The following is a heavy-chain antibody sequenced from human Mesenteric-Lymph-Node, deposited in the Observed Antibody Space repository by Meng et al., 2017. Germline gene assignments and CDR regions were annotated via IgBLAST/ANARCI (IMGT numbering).Heavy chain of an antibody. CDR1: GFTFSSYS. V-gene: IGHV3-30*04. CDR3: ARVYCSSTSCYAKKPYYYYGMDV. D-gene: IGHD2-2*01. Sequence: GGSLRLSCAASGFTFSSYSMHWVRQAPGKGLEWVAVISYDGSNKYYADSVKGRFTISRDNSKNTLYLQMNSLRAEDTAVYYCARVYCSSTSCYAKKPYYYYGMDVWGQGTMVTVSS. J-gene: IGHJ6*02. CDR2: ISYDGSNK.